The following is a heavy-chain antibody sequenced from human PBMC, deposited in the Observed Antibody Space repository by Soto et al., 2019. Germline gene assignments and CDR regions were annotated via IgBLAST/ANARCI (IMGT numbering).Heavy chain of an antibody. CDR1: GYTFTRHG. J-gene: IGHJ3*01. D-gene: IGHD1-20*01. CDR2: ISVVNGNT. V-gene: IGHV1-18*04. CDR3: VRDTGPYNYHYDACDL. Sequence: QVQLVQSGETVKEPGASMKVSCAASGYTFTRHGFSWVRQAPGQGLEWMGWISVVNGNTKFAERFHGRLTLTTDTSTTTAHMELRSLTSDDTATYYCVRDTGPYNYHYDACDLWGQGTVVTVSS.